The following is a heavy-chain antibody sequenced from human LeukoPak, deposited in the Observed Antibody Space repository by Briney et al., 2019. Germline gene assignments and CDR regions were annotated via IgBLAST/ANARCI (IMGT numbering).Heavy chain of an antibody. D-gene: IGHD5-12*01. CDR3: TRDGYRGYDPYYFDY. Sequence: PGGSLRLSCTASGFTFGDYAMSWVRQAPGKGLEWVGFIRSKAYGGTTEYAASVKGRFTISRDDSKSIAYLQTNSLKTEDTAVYYCTRDGYRGYDPYYFDYWGQGTLVTVSS. J-gene: IGHJ4*02. CDR1: GFTFGDYA. V-gene: IGHV3-49*04. CDR2: IRSKAYGGTT.